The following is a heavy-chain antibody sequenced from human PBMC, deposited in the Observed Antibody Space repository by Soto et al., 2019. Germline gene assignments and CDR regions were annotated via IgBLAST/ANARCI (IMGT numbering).Heavy chain of an antibody. Sequence: PGGSLRLSCAASGFTFSNYAMNWVRQAPGKGLEWVSSISGSGRNTYYADSVKGRLTISRDSSKNTLYLQMNSLRVEDTGVYYCAKDLLGSSSSGVDYXGQGTLVTVSS. J-gene: IGHJ4*02. D-gene: IGHD6-6*01. V-gene: IGHV3-23*01. CDR2: ISGSGRNT. CDR1: GFTFSNYA. CDR3: AKDLLGSSSSGVDY.